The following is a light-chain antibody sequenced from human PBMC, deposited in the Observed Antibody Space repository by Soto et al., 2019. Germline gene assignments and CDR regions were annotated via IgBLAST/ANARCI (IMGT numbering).Light chain of an antibody. CDR1: QSVSRQ. V-gene: IGKV3-15*01. J-gene: IGKJ4*01. Sequence: EIVMTQAPATLSVAPVERATLSCRASQSVSRQLAWYQQKPGQAPRLLIYGASVRTTGIPARFSGSGSGTDFTLTISSLQSEDFAIYYCQQYDSWPPVTFGGGTKVEFK. CDR3: QQYDSWPPVT. CDR2: GAS.